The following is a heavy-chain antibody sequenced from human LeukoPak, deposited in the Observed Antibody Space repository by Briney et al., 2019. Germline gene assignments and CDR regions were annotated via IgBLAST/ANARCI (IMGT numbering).Heavy chain of an antibody. J-gene: IGHJ4*02. V-gene: IGHV1-18*01. CDR1: GYTFTSYG. Sequence: ASVKVSSKASGYTFTSYGISWVRQAPGQGLEWMGWISAYNGNTNYAQKLQGRVTMTTDTSTSTAYMELRSLRSDDTAVYYCARDRLTYYYDSSGYSDFDYWGQGTLVTVSS. CDR2: ISAYNGNT. D-gene: IGHD3-22*01. CDR3: ARDRLTYYYDSSGYSDFDY.